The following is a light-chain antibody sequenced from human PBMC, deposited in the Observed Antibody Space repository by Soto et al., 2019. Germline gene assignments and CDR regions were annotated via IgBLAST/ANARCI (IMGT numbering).Light chain of an antibody. CDR1: QSITNNY. CDR3: QQYRTSPIT. J-gene: IGKJ5*01. V-gene: IGKV3-20*01. Sequence: PGERATLSCRASQSITNNYLAWYQQKPGQAPRLLIYGASSRVTGIPDRFSGSGSGTDFTLTISRLEPEDFAVYYCQQYRTSPITFGQGTRLEIK. CDR2: GAS.